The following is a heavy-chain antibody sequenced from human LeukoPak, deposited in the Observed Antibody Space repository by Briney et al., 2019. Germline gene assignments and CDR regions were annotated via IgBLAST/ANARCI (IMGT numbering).Heavy chain of an antibody. Sequence: PGGSLRLSCAASGFTFSTYSMNWVRQTPGQGLEWASSISTDTSYIYYADSVKGRFTISRDNAKNSLYLQMKSLRVEDTAVYYCARDHGSGSTDYFDYWGQGTLVTVSS. D-gene: IGHD3-22*01. CDR1: GFTFSTYS. CDR3: ARDHGSGSTDYFDY. J-gene: IGHJ4*02. V-gene: IGHV3-21*01. CDR2: ISTDTSYI.